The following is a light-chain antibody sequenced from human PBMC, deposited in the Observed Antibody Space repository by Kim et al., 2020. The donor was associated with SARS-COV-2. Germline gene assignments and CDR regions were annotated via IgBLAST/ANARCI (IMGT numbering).Light chain of an antibody. V-gene: IGLV2-18*02. CDR3: SSFTTSSTLV. J-gene: IGLJ2*01. Sequence: QSALTQPPSVSGSPGQSVTIPCTGTSSDVGAYNRVSWYQQPPGTAPKLIIYEVANRPSGVPDRFSGSKSDNTASLTISGLQAEDEAHYYCSSFTTSSTLVFGGGTQLTVL. CDR2: EVA. CDR1: SSDVGAYNR.